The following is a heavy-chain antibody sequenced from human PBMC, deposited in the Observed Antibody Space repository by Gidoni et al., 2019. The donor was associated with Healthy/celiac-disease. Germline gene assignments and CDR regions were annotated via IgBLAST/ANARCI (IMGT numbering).Heavy chain of an antibody. V-gene: IGHV3-21*01. CDR2: ISSSSSYI. D-gene: IGHD1-26*01. J-gene: IGHJ4*02. CDR1: GFTFSSYS. CDR3: ARGTWELPSGPSFFDY. Sequence: EVQLVESGGGLVKPGGSLRLSCAASGFTFSSYSMNWVRQAPGKGLEWVSSISSSSSYIYYADSVKGRFTISRDNAKNSLYLQMNSLRAEDTAVYYCARGTWELPSGPSFFDYWGQGTLVTVSS.